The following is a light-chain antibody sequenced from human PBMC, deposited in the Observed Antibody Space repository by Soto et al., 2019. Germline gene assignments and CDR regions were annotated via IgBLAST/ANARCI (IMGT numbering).Light chain of an antibody. CDR2: EGI. J-gene: IGLJ1*01. CDR3: CSYVGATTYV. V-gene: IGLV2-23*01. Sequence: QSDLTQPASVSGSPGQSITISCTGTSSTVGGFNVVSWYQQHPGKAPKVIIYEGIKRPSGVSNRFSGSNSGSTASLTISGLQAEDEADYYCCSYVGATTYVFXTGTKVTVL. CDR1: SSTVGGFNV.